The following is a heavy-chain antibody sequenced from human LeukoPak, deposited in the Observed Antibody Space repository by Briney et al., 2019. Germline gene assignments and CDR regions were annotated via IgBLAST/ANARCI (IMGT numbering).Heavy chain of an antibody. J-gene: IGHJ4*02. CDR3: AKTRWGGATTSGFLLDY. V-gene: IGHV3-23*01. CDR2: ISGSGGST. D-gene: IGHD1-26*01. Sequence: RSGGSLRLSCAASGFTFSSYAMSWVRQAPGKGLEWVSAISGSGGSTYYEDSVKGRFTISRDNSKNTLYLQMNSLRAEDTAVYYCAKTRWGGATTSGFLLDYWGQGTLVTVSS. CDR1: GFTFSSYA.